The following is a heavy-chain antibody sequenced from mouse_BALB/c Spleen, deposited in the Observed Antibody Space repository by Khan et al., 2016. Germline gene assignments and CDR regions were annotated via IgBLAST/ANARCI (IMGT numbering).Heavy chain of an antibody. Sequence: QIQLVQSGPELKKPGETVKISCKASGYTFTDYSMHWVKQAPGKGLKWMGWINTETGEPTYADDFKGRFAFSLETSASTAYLQINNLKNEDTATYVCASGYGGGFAYWGQVTLVTVSA. D-gene: IGHD1-2*01. CDR1: GYTFTDYS. CDR2: INTETGEP. CDR3: ASGYGGGFAY. V-gene: IGHV9-2-1*01. J-gene: IGHJ3*01.